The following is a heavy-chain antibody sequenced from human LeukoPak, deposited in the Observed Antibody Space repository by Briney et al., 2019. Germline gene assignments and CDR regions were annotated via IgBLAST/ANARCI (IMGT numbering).Heavy chain of an antibody. CDR2: IYYSGST. V-gene: IGHV4-59*08. D-gene: IGHD6-13*01. Sequence: SETLSLTCTVSGGSISSYYWSWIRQPPGKGLEWIGYIYYSGSTNYNPSLKSRVTMSVGTSKNQFSLKLSSVTAADTAVYYCARQSSSNWYLDFWGQGTLVTVSS. CDR3: ARQSSSNWYLDF. CDR1: GGSISSYY. J-gene: IGHJ4*02.